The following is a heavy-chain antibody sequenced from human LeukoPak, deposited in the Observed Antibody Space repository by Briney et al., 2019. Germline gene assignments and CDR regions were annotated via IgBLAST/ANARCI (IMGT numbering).Heavy chain of an antibody. CDR1: GYTFTSYG. CDR2: ISAYNGNT. Sequence: ASVKVSCKASGYTFTSYGISWVRQAPGQGLEWMGWISAYNGNTNYAQKLQGRVTMTTDTSTSTAYMELRSLRSDDTAVYYCARVRPRYYYDSSGSQVDYWGQGTLVTVSS. CDR3: ARVRPRYYYDSSGSQVDY. D-gene: IGHD3-22*01. J-gene: IGHJ4*02. V-gene: IGHV1-18*01.